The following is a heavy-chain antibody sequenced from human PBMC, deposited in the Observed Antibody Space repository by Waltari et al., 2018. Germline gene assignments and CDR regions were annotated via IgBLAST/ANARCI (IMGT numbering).Heavy chain of an antibody. CDR1: GGSFSGYY. D-gene: IGHD2-2*01. J-gene: IGHJ6*02. Sequence: QVQLQQWGAGLLKPSETLSLTCAVYGGSFSGYYWSWIRQPPGKGLEWIGEINHSGSTNYNPSLKSRVTISVDTSKNQFSLKLSSVTAADTAVYYCARGRQCSSTSCYHWGNYYYYYGMDVWGQGTTVIVSS. CDR3: ARGRQCSSTSCYHWGNYYYYYGMDV. CDR2: INHSGST. V-gene: IGHV4-34*01.